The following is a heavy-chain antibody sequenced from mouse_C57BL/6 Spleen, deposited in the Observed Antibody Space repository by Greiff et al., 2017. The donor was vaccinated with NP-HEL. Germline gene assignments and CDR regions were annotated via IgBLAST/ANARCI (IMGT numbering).Heavy chain of an antibody. J-gene: IGHJ3*01. D-gene: IGHD1-1*01. V-gene: IGHV14-3*01. Sequence: EVQLQESVAELVRPGASVKLSCTASGFNIKNTYMHWVKQRPEQGLEWIGRLDPANGNTKYAPKFQGQATITADTSSNTAYRQRSSLTSEDTAIYYWATVHYYGSIAWFAYWGQGTLVTVSA. CDR3: ATVHYYGSIAWFAY. CDR2: LDPANGNT. CDR1: GFNIKNTY.